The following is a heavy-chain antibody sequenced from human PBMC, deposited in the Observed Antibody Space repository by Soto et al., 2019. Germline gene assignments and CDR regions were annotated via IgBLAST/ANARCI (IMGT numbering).Heavy chain of an antibody. D-gene: IGHD3-3*01. CDR1: GGSISSGGYY. CDR3: ARVGGGLSIDY. J-gene: IGHJ4*02. Sequence: SETLSLTCTVSGGSISSGGYYWSWIRQHPGKGLEWIGYIYYSGSTYYNPSLKSRVTISVDTSKNQFSLKLSSVTAADTAVYYCARVGGGLSIDYWGQGTLVTVSS. V-gene: IGHV4-31*03. CDR2: IYYSGST.